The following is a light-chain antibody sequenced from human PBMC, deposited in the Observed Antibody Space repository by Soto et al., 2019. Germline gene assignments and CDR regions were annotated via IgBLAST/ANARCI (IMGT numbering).Light chain of an antibody. CDR2: GAS. V-gene: IGKV3-20*01. Sequence: EIVLTQSPGTLSLSPGERATLSCRASQSVSSSYLAWYQQKPGQAPRLLIYGASSRATGIPDRFSGSGSGTYSTLTISRLEPEDCAVYYCQKYGSSLTFGGGTKMEIK. J-gene: IGKJ4*01. CDR3: QKYGSSLT. CDR1: QSVSSSY.